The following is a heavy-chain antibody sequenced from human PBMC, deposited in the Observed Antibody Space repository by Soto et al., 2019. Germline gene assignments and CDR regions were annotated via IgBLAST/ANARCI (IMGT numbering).Heavy chain of an antibody. Sequence: PSETLSLTCAVYGGSFSGYYWSWIRQPPGKGLEWIGEINHSGSTNYNPSLKSRVTISVDTSKNQFSLKLSSVTAADTAVYYCARVISGRGYCSGGSCYGYYYGMDVWGQGTTVTVSS. CDR3: ARVISGRGYCSGGSCYGYYYGMDV. V-gene: IGHV4-34*01. CDR2: INHSGST. J-gene: IGHJ6*02. D-gene: IGHD2-15*01. CDR1: GGSFSGYY.